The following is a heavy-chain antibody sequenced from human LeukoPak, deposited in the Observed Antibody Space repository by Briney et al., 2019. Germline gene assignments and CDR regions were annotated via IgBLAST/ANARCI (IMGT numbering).Heavy chain of an antibody. D-gene: IGHD4-17*01. CDR2: IYYSGST. CDR3: ARYGETYFDY. V-gene: IGHV4-59*08. J-gene: IGHJ4*02. Sequence: PSETLSLTCTVSGGSISSYYWSWIRQPPGKGLGWIGYIYYSGSTNYNPSLKSRVTISVDTSKNQFSLKLSSVTAADTAVYYCARYGETYFDYWGQGTLVTVSS. CDR1: GGSISSYY.